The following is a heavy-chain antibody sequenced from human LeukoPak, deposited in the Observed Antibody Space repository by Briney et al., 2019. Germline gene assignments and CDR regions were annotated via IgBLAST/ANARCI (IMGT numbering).Heavy chain of an antibody. J-gene: IGHJ6*03. CDR2: ISAYNGDT. D-gene: IGHD1-26*01. CDR3: ARLGRYHLFSYMDV. CDR1: GFTFTAYG. V-gene: IGHV1-18*01. Sequence: ASVKVSCKASGFTFTAYGINWMRQAPGQGLEWMGWISAYNGDTKYAQKVQGRVFMTTDTSTNTAYMEVRSLRADDTAVYYCARLGRYHLFSYMDVWGKGTTVTVSS.